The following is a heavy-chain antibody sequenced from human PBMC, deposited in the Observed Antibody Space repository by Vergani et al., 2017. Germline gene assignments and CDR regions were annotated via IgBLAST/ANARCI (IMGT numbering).Heavy chain of an antibody. CDR2: ISYDGTQK. J-gene: IGHJ1*01. Sequence: QVHLVESGGGVVQPGRALRLSCVVSGFTSSYYGMHWVRQAPGKGLEWVAVISYDGTQKYYADSVKGRFTISRDNSKSTLYLQMNILRTEDTAVYYCATKSYGTPGCQIGYFREWGQGTLVTVSS. CDR3: ATKSYGTPGCQIGYFRE. D-gene: IGHD1-1*01. CDR1: GFTSSYYG. V-gene: IGHV3-30*03.